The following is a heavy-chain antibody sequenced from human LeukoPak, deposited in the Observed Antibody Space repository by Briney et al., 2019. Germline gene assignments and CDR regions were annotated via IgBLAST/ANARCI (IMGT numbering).Heavy chain of an antibody. CDR1: GGSISSVDYY. CDR3: ARVGFIVGAKGLNWFDP. D-gene: IGHD1-26*01. CDR2: IYYSGST. V-gene: IGHV4-30-4*01. Sequence: SETLSLTCTVSGGSISSVDYYWSWIRQPPGKGLEWIGYIYYSGSTYCNPSLKSRVTISVDTSKSQSSLKLSSVTAAHTAVYYCARVGFIVGAKGLNWFDPWGQGTLVTVSS. J-gene: IGHJ5*02.